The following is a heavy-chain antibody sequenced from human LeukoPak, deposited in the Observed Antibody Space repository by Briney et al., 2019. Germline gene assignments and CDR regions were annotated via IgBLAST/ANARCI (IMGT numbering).Heavy chain of an antibody. D-gene: IGHD5-12*01. CDR3: ARAVGYGGYGVDY. V-gene: IGHV3-7*03. Sequence: GGSLRLSCAASGFTFSSYWMSWVRQAPGKGLEWVANIKQGGSEKYYVDSVKGRFTISRDNAKNSLYQQMNSLRAEDTAVYYCARAVGYGGYGVDYWGQGTLVTVSS. CDR1: GFTFSSYW. CDR2: IKQGGSEK. J-gene: IGHJ4*02.